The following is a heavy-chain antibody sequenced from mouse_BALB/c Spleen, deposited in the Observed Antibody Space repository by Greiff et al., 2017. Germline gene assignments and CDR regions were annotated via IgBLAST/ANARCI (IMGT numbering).Heavy chain of an antibody. Sequence: QVQLKESGPGLVAPSQSLSITCTVSGFSLTSYDISWIRQPPGQGLEWLGVIWTGGGTNYNSAFMSRLSISKYNSKSQVFLKMNRLHTDDTAIYYCVRVLYGYDVVFDYWGQGTTLTVSS. CDR3: VRVLYGYDVVFDY. D-gene: IGHD2-2*01. V-gene: IGHV2-9-2*01. J-gene: IGHJ2*01. CDR1: GFSLTSYD. CDR2: IWTGGGT.